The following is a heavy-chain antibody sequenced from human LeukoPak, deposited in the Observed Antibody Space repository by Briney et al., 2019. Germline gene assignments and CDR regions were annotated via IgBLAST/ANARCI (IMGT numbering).Heavy chain of an antibody. V-gene: IGHV3-23*01. CDR2: ISGSGGST. D-gene: IGHD2-2*01. J-gene: IGHJ4*02. CDR3: AKGRRQLLTDY. CDR1: GFTFHNYG. Sequence: GGSLRLSCAASGFTFHNYGMSWVRQGPGKGLGWVSAISGSGGSTYYADSVKGRFTISRDNSKNTLYLQMNSLRAEDTAVYYCAKGRRQLLTDYWGQGTLVTVSS.